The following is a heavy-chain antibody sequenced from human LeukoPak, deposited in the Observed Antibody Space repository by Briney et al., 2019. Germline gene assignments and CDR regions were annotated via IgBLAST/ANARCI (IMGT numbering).Heavy chain of an antibody. D-gene: IGHD6-25*01. J-gene: IGHJ4*02. CDR1: GFNVRSYY. Sequence: GGSLRLSCAASGFNVRSYYMSWVRQAPGKGLEWVSVIYTDGNSYYAVSVKGRFTISRDNSKNTLYLQMNSLRADDTAVYYCVRDGYRDWGQGTLVTVSS. CDR2: IYTDGNS. V-gene: IGHV3-66*01. CDR3: VRDGYRD.